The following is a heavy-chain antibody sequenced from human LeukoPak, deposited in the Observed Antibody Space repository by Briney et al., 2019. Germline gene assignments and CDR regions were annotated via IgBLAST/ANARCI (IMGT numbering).Heavy chain of an antibody. CDR3: ARDIQYYYDSSGYLNWFDP. CDR2: IWYDGSNK. CDR1: GFTFSSYG. Sequence: PGGFLRLSCAASGFTFSSYGMHWVRQAPGKGLEWVAVIWYDGSNKYYADSVKGRFTISRDNSKNTLYLQMNSLRAEDTAVYYCARDIQYYYDSSGYLNWFDPWGQGTLVTVSS. D-gene: IGHD3-22*01. J-gene: IGHJ5*02. V-gene: IGHV3-33*01.